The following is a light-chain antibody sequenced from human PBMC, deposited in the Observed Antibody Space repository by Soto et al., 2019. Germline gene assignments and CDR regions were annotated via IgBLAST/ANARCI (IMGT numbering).Light chain of an antibody. Sequence: QSALTQPASVSGSPGQSITISCTGTSSDIGAYDYVSWFQQYSGKAPTLIIYEVRFRPSGVSSRFSGSKSGNTASLTISGLQAEDEADYYCSSYTSSSTLVFGGGTQLTVL. CDR1: SSDIGAYDY. V-gene: IGLV2-14*03. J-gene: IGLJ7*01. CDR2: EVR. CDR3: SSYTSSSTLV.